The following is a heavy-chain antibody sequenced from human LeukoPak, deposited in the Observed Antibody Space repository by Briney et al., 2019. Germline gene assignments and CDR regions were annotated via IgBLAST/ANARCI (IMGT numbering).Heavy chain of an antibody. J-gene: IGHJ4*02. V-gene: IGHV3-64*04. D-gene: IGHD3-9*01. CDR2: ISSNGGST. CDR1: GFTFSSYA. Sequence: GGSLRLSCAASGFTFSSYAMHWVRQAPGKGLEYVSAISSNGGSTYYADSVKGRFTISRDNSKNTLYLQMNSLRAEDTAVYYCAKPYYGILTGPYYFDYWGQGTLVAVSS. CDR3: AKPYYGILTGPYYFDY.